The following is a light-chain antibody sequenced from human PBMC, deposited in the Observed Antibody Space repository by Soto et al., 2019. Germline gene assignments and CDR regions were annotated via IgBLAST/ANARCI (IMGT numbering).Light chain of an antibody. V-gene: IGKV3-11*01. Sequence: EIVLTQSPATLSLSPGERATLSCRASQSVSSYLAWYQQKPGQAPRLLIYDASNRATGIPARFSGSGSGTDFTLTISSLEPEDFATYFCQQDDSFPPTFGGGTKVEIK. CDR3: QQDDSFPPT. CDR1: QSVSSY. CDR2: DAS. J-gene: IGKJ4*01.